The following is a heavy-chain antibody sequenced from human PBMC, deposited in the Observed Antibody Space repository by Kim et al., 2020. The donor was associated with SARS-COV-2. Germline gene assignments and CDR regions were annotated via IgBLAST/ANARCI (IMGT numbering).Heavy chain of an antibody. Sequence: GGSLRRSCAASGFTLDDYAMHWVRQAPGKGLEWVSGISWNSGSIGYADSVKGRFTISRDNAKNSLYLQMNSLRAEDTALYYCAGRPGYSSSWYYYYGMDVWGQGTTVTVSS. V-gene: IGHV3-9*01. J-gene: IGHJ6*02. D-gene: IGHD6-13*01. CDR3: AGRPGYSSSWYYYYGMDV. CDR1: GFTLDDYA. CDR2: ISWNSGSI.